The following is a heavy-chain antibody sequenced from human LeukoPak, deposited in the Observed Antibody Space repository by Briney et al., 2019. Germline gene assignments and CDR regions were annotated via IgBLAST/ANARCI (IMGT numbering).Heavy chain of an antibody. Sequence: PGGSLRLSCAASGFTFSSYAMHWVRQAPGKGLEWVAVISYDGSNKYYADSVKGRFTISRDNSKNTLYLQMNSLRAEDTAVYYCAREEIIATYYDFWSAAPDAFDIWGQGTMVTVSS. CDR1: GFTFSSYA. D-gene: IGHD3-3*01. J-gene: IGHJ3*02. V-gene: IGHV3-30-3*01. CDR2: ISYDGSNK. CDR3: AREEIIATYYDFWSAAPDAFDI.